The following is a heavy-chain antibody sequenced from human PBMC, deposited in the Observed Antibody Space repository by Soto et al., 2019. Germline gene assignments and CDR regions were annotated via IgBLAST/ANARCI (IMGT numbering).Heavy chain of an antibody. D-gene: IGHD3-22*01. CDR2: FYYSGRT. CDR3: GKTYDTIGYFYNWFDP. CDR1: GDSISSHGYY. Sequence: QLQLQESGPGLAKPSETLSLICSVSGDSISSHGYYWGWIRQPPEKGLEWIGSFYYSGRTYYNPSLKSRVTISVDTSKNQISLRLTSVTATDTAVYYCGKTYDTIGYFYNWFDPWGQGTLVTVS. V-gene: IGHV4-39*01. J-gene: IGHJ5*02.